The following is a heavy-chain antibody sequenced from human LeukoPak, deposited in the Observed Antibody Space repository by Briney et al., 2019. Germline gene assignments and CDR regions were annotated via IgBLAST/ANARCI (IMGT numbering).Heavy chain of an antibody. CDR3: ARFVRDGYNRVVDY. Sequence: SETLSLTCTVSGGSISSFYWSWIRQPPGKGLEWIGYIYYSGTTNYNPSLKSLVTISADTSKNQFSLKLSSVTAADTAVYYCARFVRDGYNRVVDYWGQGTLVTVSS. V-gene: IGHV4-59*12. D-gene: IGHD5-24*01. CDR1: GGSISSFY. CDR2: IYYSGTT. J-gene: IGHJ4*02.